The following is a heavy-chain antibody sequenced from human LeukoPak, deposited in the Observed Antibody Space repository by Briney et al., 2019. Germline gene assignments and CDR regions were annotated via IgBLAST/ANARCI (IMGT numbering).Heavy chain of an antibody. CDR3: ARGFDAYYGFDI. Sequence: PGGSLRLSCAASGFTFTTYWMSWVRQAPGKGLEWVANINQDGIEKYCVASVKGRFTISRDNAKKSMYVQMNSLRAEDTAVYYCARGFDAYYGFDIWGQGTMVTVSS. V-gene: IGHV3-7*05. CDR1: GFTFTTYW. J-gene: IGHJ3*02. CDR2: INQDGIEK. D-gene: IGHD2/OR15-2a*01.